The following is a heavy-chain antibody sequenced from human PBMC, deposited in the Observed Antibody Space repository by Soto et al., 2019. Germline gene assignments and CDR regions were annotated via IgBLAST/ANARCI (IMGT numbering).Heavy chain of an antibody. Sequence: QITLKESGPTLVKPTQTLTLTCTFSGFSLSTSGVGVGWIRQPPGKALEWLALIYWDDDKRYSPSLKSRLTIPKETSKNQVVLTMTNMDPVDTATYYCAHSGGDCYECNWFDPWGQGNLVTVSS. CDR3: AHSGGDCYECNWFDP. D-gene: IGHD2-21*02. V-gene: IGHV2-5*02. J-gene: IGHJ5*02. CDR1: GFSLSTSGVG. CDR2: IYWDDDK.